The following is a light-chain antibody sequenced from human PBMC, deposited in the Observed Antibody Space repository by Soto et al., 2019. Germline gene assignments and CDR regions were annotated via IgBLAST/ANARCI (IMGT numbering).Light chain of an antibody. CDR3: QQRSNWHT. J-gene: IGKJ4*01. V-gene: IGKV3-11*01. CDR2: DAS. Sequence: EIVLTQSPATLSLSPGERATLSCRASPSVSSYLAWYQQKPGQAPRLLIYDASNRATGIPARFSGSGSGTDFTLTISSLEPEDFAVYYCQQRSNWHTFGGGTKVEIK. CDR1: PSVSSY.